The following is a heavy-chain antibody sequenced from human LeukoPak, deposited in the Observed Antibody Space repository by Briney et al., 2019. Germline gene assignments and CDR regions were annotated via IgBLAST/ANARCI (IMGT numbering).Heavy chain of an antibody. J-gene: IGHJ4*02. Sequence: GGSLRLSCAASGFTFSSYAMHWVRQAPGKGLEWVAVISYDGSNKYYADSVKGRFTISRDNSKNTLYLQMNSLRAEDTAVYYCASRAHYYDSSGYPYWGQGTLVTVSS. V-gene: IGHV3-30*14. CDR2: ISYDGSNK. D-gene: IGHD3-22*01. CDR1: GFTFSSYA. CDR3: ASRAHYYDSSGYPY.